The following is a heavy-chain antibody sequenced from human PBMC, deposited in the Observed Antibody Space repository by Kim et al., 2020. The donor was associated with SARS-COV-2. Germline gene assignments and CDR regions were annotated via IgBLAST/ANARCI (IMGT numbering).Heavy chain of an antibody. J-gene: IGHJ2*01. CDR3: AKVGVRVSRIVVIFTTSQEWYVVL. D-gene: IGHD3-22*01. V-gene: IGHV3-23*01. Sequence: GGSLRLSCAVSGFTLSNYAMSWVRQAPGKGLEWVSSISGGGGPTSYADSVKGRFTISRDNSKNTLYLQMNSLRVEDTAVYYCAKVGVRVSRIVVIFTTSQEWYVVLWGHGTLDTV. CDR1: GFTLSNYA. CDR2: ISGGGGPT.